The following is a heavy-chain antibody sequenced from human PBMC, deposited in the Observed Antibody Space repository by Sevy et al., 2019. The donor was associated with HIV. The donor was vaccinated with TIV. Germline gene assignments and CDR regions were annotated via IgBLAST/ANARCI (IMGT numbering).Heavy chain of an antibody. V-gene: IGHV3-21*01. CDR2: ISNSPSYI. CDR3: ARRGGLTDEGFDI. D-gene: IGHD3-16*01. J-gene: IGHJ3*02. CDR1: GFTFISFT. Sequence: GGSLRLSCAASGFTFISFTMNWVRQAPGKGLEWVSSISNSPSYIYYADSVKGRFTISRDNAMNALYLQMDSLRVEDAAVYYCARRGGLTDEGFDIWGQRTMVTVSS.